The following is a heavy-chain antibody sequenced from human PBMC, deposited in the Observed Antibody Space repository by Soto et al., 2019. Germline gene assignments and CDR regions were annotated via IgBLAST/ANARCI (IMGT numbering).Heavy chain of an antibody. CDR2: TYYRSKWYN. J-gene: IGHJ3*02. V-gene: IGHV6-1*01. CDR3: ARADNIAAAGTGAFDI. D-gene: IGHD6-13*01. Sequence: KQSQTLSLTCAISGDSVSSNSAAWNWIRQSPSRGLEWLGRTYYRSKWYNDYAVSVKSRITINPDTSKNQFSLQLNSVTPEDTAVYYCARADNIAAAGTGAFDIWGQGTMVTVSS. CDR1: GDSVSSNSAA.